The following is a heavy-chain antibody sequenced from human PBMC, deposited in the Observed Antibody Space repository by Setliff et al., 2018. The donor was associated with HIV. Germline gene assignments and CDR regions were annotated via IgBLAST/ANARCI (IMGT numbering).Heavy chain of an antibody. V-gene: IGHV4-31*02. J-gene: IGHJ5*01. CDR2: IHYTGSN. CDR1: GGSVTSGGHY. D-gene: IGHD5-12*01. Sequence: TLSLTCTVSGGSVTSGGHYWSWIRQQPGKAPEWIGYIHYTGSNFYNPSLTDRLTISVDTSRNQFSLKLSYVTAADTAVYYCARGGNSRAAWFDSWGQGTLVTV. CDR3: ARGGNSRAAWFDS.